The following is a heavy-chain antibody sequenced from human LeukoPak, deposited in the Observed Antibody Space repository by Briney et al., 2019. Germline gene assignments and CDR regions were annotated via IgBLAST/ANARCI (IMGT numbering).Heavy chain of an antibody. CDR3: ARASRLYCSSTSCSEGRGFDY. D-gene: IGHD2-2*01. Sequence: GGSLRLSCAASGFTFSSYWMSWVRQAPGKGLEWVANIKQDGSEKYYVASVKGRFTIYRDNAKNSLYLQMNSLRAEDTAVYYCARASRLYCSSTSCSEGRGFDYWRQGTLVTVSS. CDR1: GFTFSSYW. J-gene: IGHJ4*02. V-gene: IGHV3-7*01. CDR2: IKQDGSEK.